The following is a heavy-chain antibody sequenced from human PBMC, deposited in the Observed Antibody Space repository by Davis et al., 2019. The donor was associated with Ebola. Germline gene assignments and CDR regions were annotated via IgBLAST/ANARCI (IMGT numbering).Heavy chain of an antibody. CDR1: GFTFSTYS. Sequence: GESLKISCAASGFTFSTYSMSWVRQAPGKGLEWVSSISSDSDYIYYADSAKGRFTISRDNAKNSLYLQMNSLRAEDRAVYYCARGLQTRWRVGWGMDVWGQGTTVTVSS. V-gene: IGHV3-21*01. D-gene: IGHD3-16*01. CDR3: ARGLQTRWRVGWGMDV. J-gene: IGHJ6*02. CDR2: ISSDSDYI.